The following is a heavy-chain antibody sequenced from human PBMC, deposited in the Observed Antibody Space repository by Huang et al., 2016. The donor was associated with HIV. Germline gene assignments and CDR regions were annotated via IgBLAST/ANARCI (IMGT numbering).Heavy chain of an antibody. Sequence: QLQLQESGPGLVKPSETLSLPCTVSGGSSSNDNYYWGWIRQPPGKGLEWIGTMYYRGTSSYIPFIIRRVPMSVYTSKTKFSLSVGAVAAADTTKYARGFHIDYWGQGTLGTVSS. CDR3: GFHIDY. J-gene: IGHJ4*02. CDR1: GGSSSNDNYY. V-gene: IGHV4-39*01. CDR2: MYYRGTS.